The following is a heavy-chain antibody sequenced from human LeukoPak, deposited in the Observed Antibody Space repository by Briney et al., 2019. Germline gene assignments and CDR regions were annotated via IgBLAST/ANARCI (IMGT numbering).Heavy chain of an antibody. CDR3: ANINMGSYSYGYKNWFDP. CDR2: ISGSGGST. D-gene: IGHD5-18*01. J-gene: IGHJ5*02. CDR1: GFTFSSYA. Sequence: GGSLRLSCAGSGFTFSSYAMSWVRQAPGKGLEWVSAISGSGGSTYYADSVKGRFTISRDNSKNTLDLQMNSRRAEDTAVYYCANINMGSYSYGYKNWFDPWGQGTLVTVSS. V-gene: IGHV3-23*01.